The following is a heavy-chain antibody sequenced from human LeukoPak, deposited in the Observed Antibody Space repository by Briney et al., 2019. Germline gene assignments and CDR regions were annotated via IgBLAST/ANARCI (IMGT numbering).Heavy chain of an antibody. CDR1: GFTFSTYW. Sequence: GGSLRLSCAASGFTFSTYWMTWVRQAPGKGLEWVANIKQDGSQKYYVDSVKGRFTISRDNAKNSLYLQVNSLRAEDTAIYYCTRDFSSGDWGQGTLVTVSS. J-gene: IGHJ4*02. V-gene: IGHV3-7*01. D-gene: IGHD3-3*01. CDR3: TRDFSSGD. CDR2: IKQDGSQK.